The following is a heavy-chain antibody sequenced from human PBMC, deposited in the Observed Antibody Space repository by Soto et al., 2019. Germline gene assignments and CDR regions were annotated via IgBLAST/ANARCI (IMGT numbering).Heavy chain of an antibody. CDR1: GDSMSSSDYY. J-gene: IGHJ4*02. V-gene: IGHV4-39*01. D-gene: IGHD6-19*01. Sequence: QLQLHESGPGLVKPSETLSLTCAVSGDSMSSSDYYWGWIRQPPGKGLDWIGSIYYSGSTYYNPSLQSRVAISVDTSKNQFSLKLKSVTAADTAIYYCARRTVNIRTFYSGLKTHCFDYWGQGAPVTVSS. CDR2: IYYSGST. CDR3: ARRTVNIRTFYSGLKTHCFDY.